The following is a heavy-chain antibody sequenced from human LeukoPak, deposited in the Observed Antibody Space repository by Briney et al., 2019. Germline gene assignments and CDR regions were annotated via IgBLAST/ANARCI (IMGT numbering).Heavy chain of an antibody. CDR3: ARHQGGWITGGFDI. CDR2: ISGSGGST. D-gene: IGHD2-2*03. CDR1: GFTFSSYA. J-gene: IGHJ3*02. Sequence: PGGSLRLSCAASGFTFSSYAMTWVRQAPGKGLEWVSSISGSGGSTYYADSVKGRFTISRDNSKSTLYLQMNSLRAEDTAVYYCARHQGGWITGGFDIWGQGTLATVSS. V-gene: IGHV3-23*01.